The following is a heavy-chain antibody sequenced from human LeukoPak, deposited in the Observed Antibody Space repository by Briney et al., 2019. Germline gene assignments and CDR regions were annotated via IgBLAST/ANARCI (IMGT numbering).Heavy chain of an antibody. CDR3: ASAGGGAALNWFDP. D-gene: IGHD1-26*01. V-gene: IGHV4-59*08. Sequence: PSETLSLTCTVAGEAMRNYYWNWIRQPPGKGLEWIGYIDHSGNTIYNYNPSLTSRVIISEDASQNQFSLKLSSVTAADTAVYYCASAGGGAALNWFDPWGQGTLVTVSS. CDR1: GEAMRNYY. CDR2: IDHSGNTIY. J-gene: IGHJ5*02.